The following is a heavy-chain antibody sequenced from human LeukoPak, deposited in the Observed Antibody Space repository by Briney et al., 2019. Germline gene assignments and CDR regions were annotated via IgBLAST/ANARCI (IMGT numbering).Heavy chain of an antibody. V-gene: IGHV4-59*08. D-gene: IGHD6-19*01. CDR2: IYYSGST. CDR3: ARHSGAGTGFVY. Sequence: PSETVSLTCSVSGGSTSSYYWSWIRQPPGKGLEWIGYIYYSGSTNYNPSLKSRLTISIDTSKNQFSLKLSSVTAADTAVYYCARHSGAGTGFVYWGQGTLVTVSS. CDR1: GGSTSSYY. J-gene: IGHJ4*02.